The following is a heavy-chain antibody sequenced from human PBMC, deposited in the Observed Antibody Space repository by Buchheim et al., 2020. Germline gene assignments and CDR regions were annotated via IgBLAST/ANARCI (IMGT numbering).Heavy chain of an antibody. CDR2: ISGSGVST. D-gene: IGHD6-6*01. J-gene: IGHJ4*02. V-gene: IGHV3-23*01. CDR3: ANDRSFFYSSSSGVCDY. Sequence: EVQLLESGGGLVQPGGSLRLSCAASGFTFSSYAMSWVRQAPGKGLEWVSAISGSGVSTYYADSVKGRFTISRDNSKNTLYLQKHSLRAEDTAVYDSANDRSFFYSSSSGVCDYWGQGTL. CDR1: GFTFSSYA.